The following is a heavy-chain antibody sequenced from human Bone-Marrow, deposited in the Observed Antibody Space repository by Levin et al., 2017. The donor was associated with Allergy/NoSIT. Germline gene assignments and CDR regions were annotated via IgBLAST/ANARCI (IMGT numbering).Heavy chain of an antibody. J-gene: IGHJ3*02. CDR1: GYTFSGYH. Sequence: GASVKVSCKAVGYTFSGYHVHWVRQAPGQGLEWMGWINPNSGGTIYAQKFQGRVTMTRDTSISTAYMELSRLTSDDTAVYYCARVARGYTSDAFDIWGQGPMVTVSS. V-gene: IGHV1-2*02. CDR2: INPNSGGT. D-gene: IGHD5-18*01. CDR3: ARVARGYTSDAFDI.